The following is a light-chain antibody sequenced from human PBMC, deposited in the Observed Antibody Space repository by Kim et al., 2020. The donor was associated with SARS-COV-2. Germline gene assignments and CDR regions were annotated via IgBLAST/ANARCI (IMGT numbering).Light chain of an antibody. J-gene: IGLJ3*02. Sequence: SYELTQPPSVSVSPGQTASITCSGDKLGDKYACWYQQKPGQSPVLVIYQDSKRPSGIPELFSGSNSGNTATLTISGTQPMDEADFYCQAWDSNTGVFGGGTQLTVL. CDR1: KLGDKY. CDR2: QDS. CDR3: QAWDSNTGV. V-gene: IGLV3-1*01.